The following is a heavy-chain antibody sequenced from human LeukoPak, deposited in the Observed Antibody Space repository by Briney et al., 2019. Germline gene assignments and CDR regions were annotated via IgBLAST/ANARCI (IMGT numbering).Heavy chain of an antibody. CDR2: ISWDGGST. V-gene: IGHV3-43*01. J-gene: IGHJ4*02. Sequence: GGSLRLSCAASGFTFDDYTMHWVRQAPGKGLEWVSLISWDGGSTYYADSVKGRFTISRDNSKNSLYLQMNSLRTEDTALYYCAKGFRGTSPYYFDYWGQGTLVTVSS. CDR3: AKGFRGTSPYYFDY. CDR1: GFTFDDYT.